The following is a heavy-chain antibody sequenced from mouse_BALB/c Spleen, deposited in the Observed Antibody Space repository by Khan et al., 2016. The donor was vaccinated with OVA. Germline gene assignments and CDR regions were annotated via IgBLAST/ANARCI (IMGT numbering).Heavy chain of an antibody. CDR1: GYSFTGYF. J-gene: IGHJ2*01. V-gene: IGHV1-20*02. D-gene: IGHD1-1*01. CDR2: INPHIGET. CDR3: ARKNGSDFDY. Sequence: VQLKQSGPELVKPGASVKISCKASGYSFTGYFMNWVMQSHGKSLEWIGRINPHIGETLYNQKFKGKATLTVDESSRTAHMERRSLASRDSAVYYCARKNGSDFDYWGQGTTLTVSS.